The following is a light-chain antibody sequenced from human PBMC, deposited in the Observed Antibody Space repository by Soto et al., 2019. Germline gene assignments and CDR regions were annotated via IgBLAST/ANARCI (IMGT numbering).Light chain of an antibody. CDR3: QQRSKWPS. Sequence: EIVLTQSPATLSLSPGEIATLSCRASQSVSSYLAWYQQKPGQAPRLLIYDASNRATGIPARFSGSGSGTDFTRTISSLAPEDFAVYYCQQRSKWPSFGGGTKVAIK. CDR1: QSVSSY. V-gene: IGKV3-11*01. J-gene: IGKJ4*01. CDR2: DAS.